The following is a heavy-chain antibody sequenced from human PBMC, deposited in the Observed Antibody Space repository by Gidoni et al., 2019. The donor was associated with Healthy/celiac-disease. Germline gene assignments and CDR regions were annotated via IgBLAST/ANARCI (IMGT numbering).Heavy chain of an antibody. D-gene: IGHD6-19*01. CDR1: GFTFDDYA. J-gene: IGHJ4*02. Sequence: EVQLVESGGGLVQPGRSLRLSCAASGFTFDDYAMHWVRQAPGKGLEWVSGISWNSGSIGYADSVKGRFTISRDNAKNSLYLQMNSLRAEDTALYYCAKGDGRVAVAADYWGQGTLVTVSS. CDR2: ISWNSGSI. V-gene: IGHV3-9*01. CDR3: AKGDGRVAVAADY.